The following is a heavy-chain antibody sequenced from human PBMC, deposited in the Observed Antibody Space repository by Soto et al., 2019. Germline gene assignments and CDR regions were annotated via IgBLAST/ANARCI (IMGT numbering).Heavy chain of an antibody. CDR3: ARDLAKRDYGDYDY. CDR1: GYTFTSYG. J-gene: IGHJ4*02. Sequence: ASVKVSCKASGYTFTSYGISWVRQAPGQGLEWMGWISAYNGNTNYAQKLQGRVTMTTDTSTSTAYMELRSLRSDDTAVYYRARDLAKRDYGDYDYWGQGTLVTVSS. CDR2: ISAYNGNT. V-gene: IGHV1-18*04. D-gene: IGHD4-17*01.